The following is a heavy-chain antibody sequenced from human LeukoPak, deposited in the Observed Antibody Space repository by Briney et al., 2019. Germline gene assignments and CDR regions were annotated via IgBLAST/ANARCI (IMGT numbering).Heavy chain of an antibody. CDR2: IHYSGST. CDR1: GGSISSSSYY. D-gene: IGHD2-2*01. J-gene: IGHJ4*02. CDR3: ARQGTAAPWDY. V-gene: IGHV4-39*01. Sequence: ASETLSLTCTVSGGSISSSSYYWGWIRQPPGKGLEWIGSIHYSGSTYYNPSLKSRVTISVDTSKNQFSLKLNSVTAADTAVYYCARQGTAAPWDYWGQGTLVTVSS.